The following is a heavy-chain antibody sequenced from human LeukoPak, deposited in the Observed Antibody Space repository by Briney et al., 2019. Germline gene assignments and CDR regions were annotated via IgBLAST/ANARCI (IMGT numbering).Heavy chain of an antibody. CDR3: ARDFTMVRGVILDY. CDR2: ISYDGSNK. J-gene: IGHJ4*02. V-gene: IGHV3-30*04. Sequence: GGSLRLSCAASGFTFSSYAMHWVRQAPGKGLEWVALISYDGSNKYYADSVKGRLTISRDNSKNTLYLQMNNLRAEDTAVYYCARDFTMVRGVILDYWGQGTLVTVSS. CDR1: GFTFSSYA. D-gene: IGHD3-10*01.